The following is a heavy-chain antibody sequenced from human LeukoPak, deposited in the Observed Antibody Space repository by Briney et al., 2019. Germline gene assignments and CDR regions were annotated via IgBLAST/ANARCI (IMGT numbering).Heavy chain of an antibody. V-gene: IGHV3-66*01. Sequence: GGSLRLSCAASGFTVSSNYMSWVRQAPGKGLEWVSVIYSGGSAYYADSVKGRFTISRDNSKNTLYLQMNSLRAEDTAVYYCAREAPGSAFDIWGQGTMVTVSS. CDR1: GFTVSSNY. CDR2: IYSGGSA. CDR3: AREAPGSAFDI. J-gene: IGHJ3*02.